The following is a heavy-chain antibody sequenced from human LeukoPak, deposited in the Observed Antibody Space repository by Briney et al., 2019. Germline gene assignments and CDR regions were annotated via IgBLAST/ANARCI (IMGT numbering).Heavy chain of an antibody. CDR1: GFTFSSYA. Sequence: PGGSLRLSCAASGFTFSSYAMSWVRQAPGKGLEWVSAISGSGGSTYYADSVKGRFTISRDNSKNTLYLQMNSLRAEDTAVYYCAKDLVLMVYAPGGYFDYWGQGTLSPSPQ. CDR2: ISGSGGST. D-gene: IGHD2-8*01. V-gene: IGHV3-23*01. J-gene: IGHJ4*02. CDR3: AKDLVLMVYAPGGYFDY.